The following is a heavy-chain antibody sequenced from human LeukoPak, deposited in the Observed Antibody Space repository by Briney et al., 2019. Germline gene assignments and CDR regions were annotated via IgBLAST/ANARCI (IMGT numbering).Heavy chain of an antibody. J-gene: IGHJ4*02. Sequence: GGSLRLSCAASGFTFRNYGMNWVRQAPGKGLEWVTIIWYDGSNKYYADSVKGRFTISRDNSKNTLYLQMNSLRAEDTAVYYCAKSGHYDSSGYYYVATSSPFDYWGQGTLVTVSS. D-gene: IGHD3-22*01. V-gene: IGHV3-33*06. CDR1: GFTFRNYG. CDR3: AKSGHYDSSGYYYVATSSPFDY. CDR2: IWYDGSNK.